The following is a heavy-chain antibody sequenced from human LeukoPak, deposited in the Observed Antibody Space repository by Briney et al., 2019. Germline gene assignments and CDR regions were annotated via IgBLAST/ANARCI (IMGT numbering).Heavy chain of an antibody. CDR1: GGSISSYY. Sequence: PSETLSLTCTVSGGSISSYYWSWIRRPPGKGLEWIGYIYYSGSTNYNPSLKSRVTISVDTSKNQFSLKLSSVTAADTAVYYCARGRLGELSLFDYWGQGTLVTVSS. CDR2: IYYSGST. J-gene: IGHJ4*02. V-gene: IGHV4-59*01. D-gene: IGHD3-16*02. CDR3: ARGRLGELSLFDY.